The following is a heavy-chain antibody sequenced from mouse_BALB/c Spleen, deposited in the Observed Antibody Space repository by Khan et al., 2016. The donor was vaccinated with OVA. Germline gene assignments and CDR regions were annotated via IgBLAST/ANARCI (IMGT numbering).Heavy chain of an antibody. Sequence: EVQLQESGPGLVKPSQSLSLTCTVTGYSITSDYAWNWIRQFPGNKLEWMGFISYSGNTKYNPSLKRRFSITRDTSKNQFFLQLNSVTTEDTATYYCARVYGGYFDYWGQGTSLTVSS. CDR3: ARVYGGYFDY. V-gene: IGHV3-2*02. D-gene: IGHD1-1*01. CDR2: ISYSGNT. J-gene: IGHJ2*02. CDR1: GYSITSDYA.